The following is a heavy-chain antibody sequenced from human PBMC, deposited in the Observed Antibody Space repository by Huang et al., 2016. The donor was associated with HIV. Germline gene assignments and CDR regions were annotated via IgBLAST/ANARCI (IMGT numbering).Heavy chain of an antibody. CDR1: GFSLDSYN. Sequence: EVQLVESGGGLVKPGGSLRLSCAASGFSLDSYNMYWVRQTPGKGLQWVSSISPSSRFRDYADSVKGRFSISRDNAKNSLYLQMNNLRGEDTAVYYCARDRGQQLSPFDSWGQGTLVTVSS. J-gene: IGHJ4*02. CDR2: ISPSSRFR. D-gene: IGHD6-13*01. V-gene: IGHV3-21*01. CDR3: ARDRGQQLSPFDS.